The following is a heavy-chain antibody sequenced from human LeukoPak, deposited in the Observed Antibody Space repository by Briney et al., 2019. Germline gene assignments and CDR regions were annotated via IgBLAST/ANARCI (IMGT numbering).Heavy chain of an antibody. V-gene: IGHV3-74*01. J-gene: IGHJ4*02. Sequence: GGSLRLSCAASGFTFSSYWMNWVRQAPGKGLVWVSRIASDGSSTTYADSVKGRFSISRDNAKNTLYLQMNSLRVEDTTVYYCARGRPHGNDYWGQGTLVTVSS. D-gene: IGHD4-23*01. CDR2: IASDGSST. CDR3: ARGRPHGNDY. CDR1: GFTFSSYW.